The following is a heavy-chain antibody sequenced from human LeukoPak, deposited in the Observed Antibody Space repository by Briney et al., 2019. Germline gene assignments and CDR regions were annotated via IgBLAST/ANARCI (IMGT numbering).Heavy chain of an antibody. V-gene: IGHV3-30*04. J-gene: IGHJ4*02. CDR2: ISSDGSNK. Sequence: GGSLRLSCAASGFTFSSYAMHWVRQAPGKGLEWVAVISSDGSNKYYVDSVKGRFTISRDNSKNTLFLQMNSLRADDTAVFYCARSPYSSSPGGFDYWGQGTLVTVSS. CDR3: ARSPYSSSPGGFDY. D-gene: IGHD6-6*01. CDR1: GFTFSSYA.